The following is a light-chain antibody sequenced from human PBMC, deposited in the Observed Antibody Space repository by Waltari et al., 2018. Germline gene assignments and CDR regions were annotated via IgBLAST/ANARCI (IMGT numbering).Light chain of an antibody. V-gene: IGKV1-5*03. CDR2: KAS. J-gene: IGKJ2*01. Sequence: DLQMTQSPSTLSASVRDRVTIPCRASQNVRRWLAWYQQTPGKGPRLLIYKASNLQSGVPSRFGGSGSDTEFTLSISSLQPNDFATYDCQQYNSFWGTFGQGTKVDI. CDR1: QNVRRW. CDR3: QQYNSFWGT.